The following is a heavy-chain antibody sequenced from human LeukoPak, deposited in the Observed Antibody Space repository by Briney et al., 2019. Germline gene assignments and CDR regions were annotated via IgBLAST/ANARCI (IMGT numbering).Heavy chain of an antibody. CDR1: GFTFSNYG. CDR3: ARDLGQYYDTSDNWFDP. D-gene: IGHD3-22*01. J-gene: IGHJ5*02. CDR2: ISSSRSTI. Sequence: GGSLRLSCAASGFTFSNYGMNWVRQAPGKGLEWVSYISSSRSTISYADSVKGRFTIPRDNAKNSLYLQMNSLRAEDTAVYYCARDLGQYYDTSDNWFDPWGQGTLVTVSS. V-gene: IGHV3-48*04.